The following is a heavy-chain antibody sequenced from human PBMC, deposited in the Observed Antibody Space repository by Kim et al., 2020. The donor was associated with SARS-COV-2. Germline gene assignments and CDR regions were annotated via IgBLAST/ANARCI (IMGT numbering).Heavy chain of an antibody. CDR1: GFTFSNAW. Sequence: GGSLRLSCAASGFTFSNAWMSWVRQAPEKGLEWVGRIKSKTDGGTTDYAAPVKGRFTISRDDSKNTLYLQMNSLKTEDTAVYYCTTGLVVGATTQFDYWGQGTLVTVSS. V-gene: IGHV3-15*01. CDR3: TTGLVVGATTQFDY. D-gene: IGHD1-26*01. CDR2: IKSKTDGGTT. J-gene: IGHJ4*02.